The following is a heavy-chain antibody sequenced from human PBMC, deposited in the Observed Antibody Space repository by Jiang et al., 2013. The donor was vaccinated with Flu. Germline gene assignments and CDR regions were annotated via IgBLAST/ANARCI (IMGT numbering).Heavy chain of an antibody. D-gene: IGHD1-1*01. J-gene: IGHJ4*02. CDR3: ARGSPSDNDDY. V-gene: IGHV4-30-2*04. Sequence: LKSRVTISVDTSKNQFSLKLSSVTAADTAVYYCARGSPSDNDDYWGQGTLVTVSS.